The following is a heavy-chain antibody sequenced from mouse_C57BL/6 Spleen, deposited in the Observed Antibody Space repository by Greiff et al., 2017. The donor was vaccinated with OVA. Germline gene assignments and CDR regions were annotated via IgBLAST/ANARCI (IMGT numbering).Heavy chain of an antibody. CDR1: GYTFTSYW. D-gene: IGHD2-2*01. V-gene: IGHV1-64*01. CDR2: IHPNSGST. J-gene: IGHJ3*01. Sequence: QVQLQQPGAELVKPGASVKLSCKASGYTFTSYWMHWVKQRPGQGLEWIGMIHPNSGSTNYNEKFKSKATLTVDKSSSTAYMQLSSLTSEDSAVYYCAREGMVTTPSWFAYWGQGTLVTVSA. CDR3: AREGMVTTPSWFAY.